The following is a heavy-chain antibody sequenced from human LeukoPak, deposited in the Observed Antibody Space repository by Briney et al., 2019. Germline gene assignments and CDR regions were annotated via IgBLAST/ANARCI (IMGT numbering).Heavy chain of an antibody. Sequence: GGSLRLSCAASGFTVSSNYMSWVRQAPGKGLEWVSVIYSGGTTYYADSVKGRFTMSRDNAKNTLYLQMNSLRAEDTAVYYCVCASRTTGGWGQGTLVTVSS. CDR2: IYSGGTT. J-gene: IGHJ4*02. CDR1: GFTVSSNY. CDR3: VCASRTTGG. D-gene: IGHD1-1*01. V-gene: IGHV3-66*01.